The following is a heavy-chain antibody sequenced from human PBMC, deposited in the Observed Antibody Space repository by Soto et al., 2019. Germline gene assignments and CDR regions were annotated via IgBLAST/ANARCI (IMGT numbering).Heavy chain of an antibody. J-gene: IGHJ4*02. D-gene: IGHD5-12*01. CDR3: ARGWLRRGYLDY. Sequence: EVQLVESGGGLVQPGGSLRLSCAASGFTFRTNDMHWVRQAPGKGLEWVSGIGTAADTYYPDSVKGRFTISRENAKNSLYLQMKSLRAGDTAEYYCARGWLRRGYLDYWGQGTLVTVSS. CDR1: GFTFRTND. CDR2: IGTAADT. V-gene: IGHV3-13*04.